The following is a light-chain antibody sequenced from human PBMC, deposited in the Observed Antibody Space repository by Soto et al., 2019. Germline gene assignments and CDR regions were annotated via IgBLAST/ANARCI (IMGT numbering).Light chain of an antibody. Sequence: QSALTQSASVSGSPGQSITISCTGTSSDVGGYNYVSWYQQHPGKAPKLMIYEVSNRPSGVSNRFSGSKSGNTASLTISGLQAEDEADYYCSSYTSSSTFYVFGTGTKLTV. CDR2: EVS. V-gene: IGLV2-14*01. CDR1: SSDVGGYNY. J-gene: IGLJ1*01. CDR3: SSYTSSSTFYV.